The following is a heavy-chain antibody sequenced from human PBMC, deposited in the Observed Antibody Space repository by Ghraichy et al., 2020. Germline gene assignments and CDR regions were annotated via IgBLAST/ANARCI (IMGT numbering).Heavy chain of an antibody. CDR2: ISGSGGST. J-gene: IGHJ5*02. V-gene: IGHV3-23*01. CDR3: ANGRGYSSSWYEGSGFDP. CDR1: GFTFSSYA. Sequence: SCAASGFTFSSYAMSWVRQAPGKGLEWVSAISGSGGSTYYADSVKGRFTISRDNSKNTLYLQMNSLRAEDTAVYYCANGRGYSSSWYEGSGFDPWGQGTLVTVSS. D-gene: IGHD6-13*01.